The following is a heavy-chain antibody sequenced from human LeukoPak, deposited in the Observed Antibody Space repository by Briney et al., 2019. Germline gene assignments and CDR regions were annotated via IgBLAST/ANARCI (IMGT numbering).Heavy chain of an antibody. J-gene: IGHJ4*02. CDR2: IKSKANGGTI. Sequence: PGGSLRLSCAASGFTFSSYGMHWVRQAPGKGLEWVARIKSKANGGTIDYAAPVIGRFTISREDSKDTVYLQMSSLKTEDTAVYYCATGIYFDFWGQGTPVTVSS. CDR1: GFTFSSYG. V-gene: IGHV3-15*01. CDR3: ATGIYFDF.